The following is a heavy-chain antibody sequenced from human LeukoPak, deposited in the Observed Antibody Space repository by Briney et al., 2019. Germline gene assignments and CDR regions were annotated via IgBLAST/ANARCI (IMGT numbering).Heavy chain of an antibody. CDR3: AKDPRYCSSTSCPHLGMDV. Sequence: QAGGSLRLSCAASGFTFSSYAMSWVRQAPGKGLEWVSAISGSGGSTYYADSVKGRFTISRDNSKNTLYLQMNSLRAEDTAVYYCAKDPRYCSSTSCPHLGMDVWGQGTTVTVSS. V-gene: IGHV3-23*01. D-gene: IGHD2-2*01. J-gene: IGHJ6*02. CDR1: GFTFSSYA. CDR2: ISGSGGST.